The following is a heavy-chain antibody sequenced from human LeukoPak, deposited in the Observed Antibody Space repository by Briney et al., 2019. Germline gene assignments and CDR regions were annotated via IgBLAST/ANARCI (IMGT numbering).Heavy chain of an antibody. Sequence: SETLSLTCTVSGGSISSYYWSWIRQPPGKGLEWIGYIYYSGSTNYNPSIKSRVTISVDTSKNQFSLKLSSVTAADTAVYYCARVRRTITAGTSAFDIWGQGTMVTVSS. J-gene: IGHJ3*02. CDR3: ARVRRTITAGTSAFDI. D-gene: IGHD1-14*01. V-gene: IGHV4-59*08. CDR2: IYYSGST. CDR1: GGSISSYY.